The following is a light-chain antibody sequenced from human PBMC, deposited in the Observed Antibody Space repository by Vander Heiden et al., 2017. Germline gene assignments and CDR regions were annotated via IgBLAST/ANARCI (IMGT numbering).Light chain of an antibody. CDR3: QQYVSSYT. CDR1: QTVSSRY. J-gene: IGKJ2*01. Sequence: EFVFTQSPGTLSLSPGERATLSCRASQTVSSRYLAWYQQKPGQAPRLLIYGATSRATGIPDRCSGRGSGTYITLTISRLEPEDAAVYCCQQYVSSYTFGQGTKLEIK. V-gene: IGKV3-20*01. CDR2: GAT.